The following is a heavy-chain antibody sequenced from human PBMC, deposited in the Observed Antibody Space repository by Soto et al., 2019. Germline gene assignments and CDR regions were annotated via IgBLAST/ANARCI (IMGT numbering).Heavy chain of an antibody. Sequence: ETLSLTCTVSGGSISTYYWSWIRQAPGKGLEWLANIKEDGSEKFYVDSVKCRFTISRDNAQNSVYLQMNSLRAEDTAVYYCARDEGGVGYYTGPYYYGMDVWGQGTTVTVSS. D-gene: IGHD3-3*01. CDR3: ARDEGGVGYYTGPYYYGMDV. CDR2: IKEDGSEK. CDR1: GGSISTYY. J-gene: IGHJ6*02. V-gene: IGHV3-7*03.